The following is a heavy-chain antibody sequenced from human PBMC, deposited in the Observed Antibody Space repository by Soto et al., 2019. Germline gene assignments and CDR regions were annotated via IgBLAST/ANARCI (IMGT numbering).Heavy chain of an antibody. CDR3: ARECEPGSYYYGMDV. Sequence: ASVKVSCKASGYTFTSYYMHWVRQAPGQGLEWMGIINPSGGSTSYAQKFQGRVTMTRDTSTSTVYMELSSLRSEDTAVYYCARECEPGSYYYGMDVWGQGXTVTVYS. CDR1: GYTFTSYY. V-gene: IGHV1-46*01. J-gene: IGHJ6*02. CDR2: INPSGGST. D-gene: IGHD6-25*01.